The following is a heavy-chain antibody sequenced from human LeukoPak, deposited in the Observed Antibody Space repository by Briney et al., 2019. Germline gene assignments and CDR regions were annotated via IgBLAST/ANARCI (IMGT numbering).Heavy chain of an antibody. CDR1: GFTFSSYS. D-gene: IGHD3-10*01. CDR3: ARGGFVWFGELSDYNWFDP. CDR2: ISSSSSTI. V-gene: IGHV3-48*04. Sequence: GGSLRLSCAASGFTFSSYSMNWVRQAPGKGLEWVSYISSSSSTIYYADSVKGRFTISRDNAKNTLYLQMNSLRAEDTAVYYCARGGFVWFGELSDYNWFDPWGQGTLVTVSS. J-gene: IGHJ5*02.